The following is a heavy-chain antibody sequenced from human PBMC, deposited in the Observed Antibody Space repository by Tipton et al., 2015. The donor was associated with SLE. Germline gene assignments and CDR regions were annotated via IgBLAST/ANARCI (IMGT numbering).Heavy chain of an antibody. V-gene: IGHV4-59*12. J-gene: IGHJ5*02. CDR3: ATMINYYDSRPDNWFDP. CDR2: IYYSGST. D-gene: IGHD3-22*01. Sequence: TLSLTCTVSGGSISSYYWSWIRQPPGKGLEWIGYIYYSGSTNYSPSLKSRVTISVDTSKNQFSLKLNSVTAADTAVYYCATMINYYDSRPDNWFDPWGQGTLVTGSS. CDR1: GGSISSYY.